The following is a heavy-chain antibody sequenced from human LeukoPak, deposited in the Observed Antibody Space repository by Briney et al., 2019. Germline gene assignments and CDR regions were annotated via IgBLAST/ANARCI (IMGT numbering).Heavy chain of an antibody. CDR3: ARGLDQRKKNKAFDY. Sequence: SETLSPTCNVSGGSIGSSSYYWGWIRQPPGKGLEWIGSISYSGSTYYNPSLKSRVTISVDTSKNQFSLKLGSVTAADTAVYYCARGLDQRKKNKAFDYWGQGTLVTVSS. J-gene: IGHJ4*02. CDR1: GGSIGSSSYY. V-gene: IGHV4-39*01. D-gene: IGHD3-16*01. CDR2: ISYSGST.